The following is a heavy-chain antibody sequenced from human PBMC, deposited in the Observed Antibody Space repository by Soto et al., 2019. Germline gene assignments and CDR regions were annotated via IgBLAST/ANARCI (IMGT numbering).Heavy chain of an antibody. V-gene: IGHV1-46*03. Sequence: ASVKVSCKASGYTFTSYYMHWVRQAPGQGLEWMGIINPSGGSTSYAQKFQGRVTMTRDTSTSTVYMELSSLRSEDTAVYYCARAPLAVAGPFDIWGQGTMVTVS. D-gene: IGHD6-19*01. J-gene: IGHJ3*02. CDR2: INPSGGST. CDR1: GYTFTSYY. CDR3: ARAPLAVAGPFDI.